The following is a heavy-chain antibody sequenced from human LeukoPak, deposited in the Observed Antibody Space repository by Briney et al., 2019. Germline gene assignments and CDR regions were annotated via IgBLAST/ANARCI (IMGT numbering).Heavy chain of an antibody. D-gene: IGHD3-3*02. J-gene: IGHJ4*02. V-gene: IGHV1-2*02. CDR2: INPNTGGT. Sequence: ASVKGSCQASGYTVSDYYIHRGGPAPGQGLEWMGWINPNTGGTNYAQRFQGRVTVTMDTSINTVYMELTRLTPDDTAVYYCARDRRVLAVGSFDYWGQGTLVTVSS. CDR1: GYTVSDYY. CDR3: ARDRRVLAVGSFDY.